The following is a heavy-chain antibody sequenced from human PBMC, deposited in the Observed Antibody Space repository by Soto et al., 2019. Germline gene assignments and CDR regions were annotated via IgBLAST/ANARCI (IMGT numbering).Heavy chain of an antibody. D-gene: IGHD6-13*01. J-gene: IGHJ5*02. V-gene: IGHV4-39*01. CDR3: ARRERAAGTDWWFDP. Sequence: QLQLQESGPGLVKPSETLSLTCTVSGGSISSSSFHWGWIRQPPGKGLEWVGSIYYSGSTYYRPSLKSRVTLSVVTSKYQFSLKLSAVTAADTAVYYCARRERAAGTDWWFDPWGQGTLVTVSS. CDR1: GGSISSSSFH. CDR2: IYYSGST.